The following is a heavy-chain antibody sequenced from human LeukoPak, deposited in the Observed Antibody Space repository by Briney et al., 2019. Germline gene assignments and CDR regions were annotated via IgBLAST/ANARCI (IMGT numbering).Heavy chain of an antibody. CDR3: ARGYGDYAVWWFDP. J-gene: IGHJ5*02. V-gene: IGHV3-48*03. CDR1: GFTFSSYE. CDR2: ISSSGSTI. Sequence: GGSLRLSCAASGFTFSSYEMNWVRQAPGKGLEWVSYISSSGSTIYYADSVKGRFTISRDNAKNSLYLQMNSLRAEDTAVYYCARGYGDYAVWWFDPWGQGTLVTVSS. D-gene: IGHD4-17*01.